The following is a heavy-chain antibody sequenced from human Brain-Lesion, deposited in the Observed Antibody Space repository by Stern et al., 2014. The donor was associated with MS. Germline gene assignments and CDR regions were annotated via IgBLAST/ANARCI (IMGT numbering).Heavy chain of an antibody. CDR1: GYIFTGYY. Sequence: VKLGESGAEVQKPGASVKVSCKISGYIFTGYYIAWVRKAPRQGLEWMARVNPNTGGTKAAQNFPGRVSMRMDTIINKPDVEPSSLTSDDTAVYYCARDQRGITIFGVVTDYYYLGMDVWGQGTTVTVSS. D-gene: IGHD3-3*01. CDR3: ARDQRGITIFGVVTDYYYLGMDV. J-gene: IGHJ6*02. CDR2: VNPNTGGT. V-gene: IGHV1-2*02.